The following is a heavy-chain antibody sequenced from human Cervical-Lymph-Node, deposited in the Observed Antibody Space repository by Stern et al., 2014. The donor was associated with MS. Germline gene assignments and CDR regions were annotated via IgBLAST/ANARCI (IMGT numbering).Heavy chain of an antibody. CDR1: GFKFSIYW. J-gene: IGHJ4*02. V-gene: IGHV5-51*01. CDR3: ARQTTAWASDV. CDR2: IYPGESET. D-gene: IGHD1-14*01. Sequence: EVQLVQSGAELIRPGESLKISCKGAGFKFSIYWIAWVRQMPGKVLEWMGIIYPGESETRYSPSFQGQVTMSADKSTSTAYLQWSSLNASDTAMYFCARQTTAWASDVWGQGTLVTVSS.